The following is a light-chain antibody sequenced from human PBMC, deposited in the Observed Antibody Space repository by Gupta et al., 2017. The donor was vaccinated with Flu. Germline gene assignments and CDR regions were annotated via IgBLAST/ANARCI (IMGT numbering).Light chain of an antibody. CDR3: SSYTTTTSVDVI. Sequence: QSXXTQPXPVSXXXGQSIXISCXGTSTDLGAYNYFSWYQQLPGKAPKLIIYEFSNRPSGISTRFSGSKSGDTASLTISGLRAEDEADYFCSSYTTTTSVDVIFGGGTKLTVL. J-gene: IGLJ2*01. CDR1: STDLGAYNY. CDR2: EFS. V-gene: IGLV2-14*03.